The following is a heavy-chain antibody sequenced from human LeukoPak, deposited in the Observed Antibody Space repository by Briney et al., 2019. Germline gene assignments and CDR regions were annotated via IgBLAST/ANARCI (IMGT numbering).Heavy chain of an antibody. CDR3: ARQMAGGYWYFDL. CDR2: TYYRSKWYN. Sequence: SQTLSLTCGISGDNFSSNRVSWNWVRQSPSRGLEWLGRTYYRSKWYNDYAISVRSRITINPDTSKSQFSLQLNSVTPEDMAVYYCARQMAGGYWYFDLWGRGTLVTVSS. V-gene: IGHV6-1*01. J-gene: IGHJ2*01. CDR1: GDNFSSNRVS. D-gene: IGHD6-19*01.